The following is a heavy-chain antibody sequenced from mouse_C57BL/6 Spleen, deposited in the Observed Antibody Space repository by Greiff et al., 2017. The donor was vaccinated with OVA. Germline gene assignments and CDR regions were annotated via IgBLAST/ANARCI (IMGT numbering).Heavy chain of an antibody. J-gene: IGHJ4*01. D-gene: IGHD2-3*01. CDR1: GYSFTDYN. CDR2: INPNYGTT. Sequence: VQLKESGPELVKPGASVKISCKASGYSFTDYNMNWVKQSNGKSLEWIGVINPNYGTTSYNQKFKGKATLTVDQSSSTAYMQLNSLTSEDSAVYYCARSGDGYPYYYAMDDWGQGTSVTVAS. V-gene: IGHV1-39*01. CDR3: ARSGDGYPYYYAMDD.